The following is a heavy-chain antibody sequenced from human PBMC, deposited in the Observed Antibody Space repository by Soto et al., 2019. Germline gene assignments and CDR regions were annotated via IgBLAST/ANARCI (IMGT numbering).Heavy chain of an antibody. CDR2: IYSGGST. D-gene: IGHD3-22*01. V-gene: IGHV3-23*03. J-gene: IGHJ4*02. Sequence: EVQLLESGGGLVQPGGSLRLSCAASGFTFSSYAMSWVRQAPGKGLEWVSVIYSGGSTYYADSVKGRFTISRDNSKNTLYLQMNSLRAEDTAVYYCARGNYDSSGYYYRDYWGQGTLVTVSS. CDR3: ARGNYDSSGYYYRDY. CDR1: GFTFSSYA.